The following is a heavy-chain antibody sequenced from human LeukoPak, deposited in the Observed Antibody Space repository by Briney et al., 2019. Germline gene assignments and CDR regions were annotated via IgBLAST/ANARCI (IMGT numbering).Heavy chain of an antibody. V-gene: IGHV4-34*01. CDR1: GESFSGYY. D-gene: IGHD4-17*01. CDR3: ARKSSVTTVINWFDP. J-gene: IGHJ5*02. Sequence: SETPSLTCAVYGESFSGYYWSWIRQPPGKGLEWIGEINHSGSTNYNPSLKSRVTISVDTSKNQFSLKLSSVTAADTAVYYCARKSSVTTVINWFDPWGQGTLVTVSS. CDR2: INHSGST.